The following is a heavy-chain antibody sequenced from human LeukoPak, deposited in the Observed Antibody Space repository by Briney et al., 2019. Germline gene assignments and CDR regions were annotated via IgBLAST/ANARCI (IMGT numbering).Heavy chain of an antibody. J-gene: IGHJ4*02. Sequence: SETLSLTCAVYGGSFSGYYWSWIRQPPGRGLEWIGEINHSGSTNYNPSLKSRVTISVDTSKNQFSLKLSSVTAADTAVYYCARGLTYYYDSSGYSKGYYFDYWGQGTLVTVSS. CDR3: ARGLTYYYDSSGYSKGYYFDY. CDR1: GGSFSGYY. CDR2: INHSGST. V-gene: IGHV4-34*01. D-gene: IGHD3-22*01.